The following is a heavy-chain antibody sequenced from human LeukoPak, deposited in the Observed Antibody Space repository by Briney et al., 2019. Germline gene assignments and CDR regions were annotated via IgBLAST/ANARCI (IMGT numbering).Heavy chain of an antibody. D-gene: IGHD3-3*01. CDR1: GNSISSGYY. CDR3: ARVRPGSGYWEGDFGY. CDR2: IYHSGST. J-gene: IGHJ4*02. V-gene: IGHV4-38-2*02. Sequence: ASETLSLTCTVSGNSISSGYYWGWIRQPPGKGLEWIGSIYHSGSTDYNPSLKSRVTISVDTSKNQFSLKLSAVTAADTAVYYCARVRPGSGYWEGDFGYWGQGTLVTVSS.